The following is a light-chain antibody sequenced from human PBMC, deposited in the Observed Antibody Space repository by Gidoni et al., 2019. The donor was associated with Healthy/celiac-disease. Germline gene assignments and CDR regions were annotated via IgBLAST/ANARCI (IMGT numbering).Light chain of an antibody. Sequence: QSVLTQPHSVSGAPGQRVTIACTGRSAKIGAGYDVHWYQQRPGTAPKLLNYGNSNRPSGVHDRFSGSKSGTSAALAITGLQAEDEADYYCQSYDSSLSGVVFGGGTKLTVL. CDR1: SAKIGAGYD. V-gene: IGLV1-40*01. CDR3: QSYDSSLSGVV. CDR2: GNS. J-gene: IGLJ2*01.